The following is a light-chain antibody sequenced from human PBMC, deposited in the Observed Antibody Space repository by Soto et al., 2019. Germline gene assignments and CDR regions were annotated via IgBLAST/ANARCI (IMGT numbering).Light chain of an antibody. V-gene: IGLV4-69*01. Sequence: QPVLTQSPSASASLGASVKLTCTLSSGHSSYTIAWHQQQPDEGPRYLMKLNTDGSHSRGDGIPDRFSGSRSGAERYLTLYSLQSEDDADYYCQTWGAGIVVFGGGTKLTVL. CDR3: QTWGAGIVV. CDR1: SGHSSYT. CDR2: LNTDGSH. J-gene: IGLJ2*01.